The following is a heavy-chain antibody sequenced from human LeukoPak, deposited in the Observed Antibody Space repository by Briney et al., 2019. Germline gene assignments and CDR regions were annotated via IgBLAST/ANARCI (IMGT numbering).Heavy chain of an antibody. CDR3: ARFMSRYYYDSSGYGLFDI. V-gene: IGHV4-59*01. Sequence: SETLSLTCTVSGGSISSYYWSWIRQPPGKGLERIGYIYYSGSTNYNPSLKSRVTISVDTSKNQFSLKLSSVTAADTAVYYCARFMSRYYYDSSGYGLFDIWGQGTMVTVSS. CDR1: GGSISSYY. CDR2: IYYSGST. D-gene: IGHD3-22*01. J-gene: IGHJ3*02.